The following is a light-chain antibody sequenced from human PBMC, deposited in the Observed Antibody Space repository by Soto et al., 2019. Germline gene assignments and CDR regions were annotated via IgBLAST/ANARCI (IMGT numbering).Light chain of an antibody. Sequence: EIVMTQSPATLSVSPGERATLSCRASQSVSSNLAWYQQKPGQAPRLLIYDASRRATGFPARFSGSGSGTDFTLTISRLEPEDFAVYYCQQFTSYPLTFGGGTKVDIK. CDR2: DAS. V-gene: IGKV3-15*01. CDR3: QQFTSYPLT. CDR1: QSVSSN. J-gene: IGKJ4*01.